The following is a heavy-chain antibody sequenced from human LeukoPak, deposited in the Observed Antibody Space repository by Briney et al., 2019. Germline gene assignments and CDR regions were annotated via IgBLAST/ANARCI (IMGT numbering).Heavy chain of an antibody. D-gene: IGHD6-19*01. J-gene: IGHJ4*02. CDR3: ARGEVVAGTYYFDY. Sequence: MASETLSLTCTVSGGSISSGDYYWSWIRQPPGKGLEWIGYIYYSGSTNYNPSLKSRVTISVDTSKNQFSLKLSSVTAADTAVYYCARGEVVAGTYYFDYWGQGTLVTVSS. V-gene: IGHV4-30-4*01. CDR1: GGSISSGDYY. CDR2: IYYSGST.